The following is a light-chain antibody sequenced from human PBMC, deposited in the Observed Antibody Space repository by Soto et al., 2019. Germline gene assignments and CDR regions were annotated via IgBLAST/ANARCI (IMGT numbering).Light chain of an antibody. CDR2: TGS. J-gene: IGKJ5*01. V-gene: IGKV1-12*01. CDR3: QQAASFPIT. Sequence: DIQMTQSPSYVSASVGDRDTITCRASQGIKNWLAWYQQKPGKAPNXMIYTGSSLQSGVPSRFSGSGSGTDFTLTINSLQPEDFATYYCQQAASFPITLGQGTRLEIK. CDR1: QGIKNW.